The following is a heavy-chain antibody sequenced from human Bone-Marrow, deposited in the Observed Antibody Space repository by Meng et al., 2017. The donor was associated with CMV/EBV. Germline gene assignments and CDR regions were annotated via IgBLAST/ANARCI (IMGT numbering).Heavy chain of an antibody. CDR1: GFTVSSNY. CDR3: AKRGDSSGTYAMDV. CDR2: IYSGGST. Sequence: GGSLRLSCAASGFTVSSNYMSWVRQAPGKGLEWVSVIYSGGSTYYADSVKGRFTISRDNSKNTLYLQMNSLRDEDTAVYYCAKRGDSSGTYAMDVWGQGTTVTVSS. D-gene: IGHD3-22*01. J-gene: IGHJ6*02. V-gene: IGHV3-53*05.